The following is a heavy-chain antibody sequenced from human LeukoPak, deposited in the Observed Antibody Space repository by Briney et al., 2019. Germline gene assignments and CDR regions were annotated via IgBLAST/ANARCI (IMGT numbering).Heavy chain of an antibody. CDR1: GGSISSYY. Sequence: SETLSLTCTVSGGSISSYYWSWIRQPAGKGLEWIGRIYTSGSTNYNPSLKSRVTMSVDTSKNQFSLKLSSVTAADTAVYYCARYKLERGPCYFDYWGQGTLVTVSS. J-gene: IGHJ4*02. CDR2: IYTSGST. V-gene: IGHV4-4*07. D-gene: IGHD1-1*01. CDR3: ARYKLERGPCYFDY.